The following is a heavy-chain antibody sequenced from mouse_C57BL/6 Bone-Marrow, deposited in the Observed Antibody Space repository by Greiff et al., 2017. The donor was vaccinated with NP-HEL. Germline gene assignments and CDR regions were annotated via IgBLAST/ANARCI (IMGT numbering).Heavy chain of an antibody. CDR2: IDPSDSYT. V-gene: IGHV1-69*01. Sequence: QVQLQQPGAELVMPGASVKLSCKASGYTFTSYWMHWVKQRPGQGLEWIGEIDPSDSYTNYNQKFKGKSTLTVDKSSSTAYMQLSSLTSEDSAVYDCARYYWYFDVWGTGTTVTVSS. CDR1: GYTFTSYW. J-gene: IGHJ1*03. CDR3: ARYYWYFDV.